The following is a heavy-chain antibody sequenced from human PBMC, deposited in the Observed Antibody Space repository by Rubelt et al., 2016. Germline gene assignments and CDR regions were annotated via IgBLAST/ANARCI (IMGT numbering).Heavy chain of an antibody. Sequence: TFSSYAISWVRQAPGQGLEWMGRIIPILGIANYAQKFQGRVTITADKSTSTAYMELSSLRSEDTAVYYCAREDTTDRGWYDALDIWGQGTMVTVSS. V-gene: IGHV1-69*04. CDR3: AREDTTDRGWYDALDI. J-gene: IGHJ3*02. CDR2: IIPILGIA. CDR1: TFSSYA. D-gene: IGHD6-19*01.